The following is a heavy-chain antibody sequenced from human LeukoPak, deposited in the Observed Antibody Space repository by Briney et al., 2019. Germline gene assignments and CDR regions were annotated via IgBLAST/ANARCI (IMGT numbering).Heavy chain of an antibody. Sequence: SATLSLTCTVSSGSISSSSYYWGWIRQPPGKGLEWIGSIYYSGSTYYNPSLKSRVTISVDTSKNQFSLKLSSVTAADTAVYYCARSSANYYDSSGYYYVPPYYFDYWGQGTLVTVSS. D-gene: IGHD3-22*01. CDR2: IYYSGST. V-gene: IGHV4-39*01. J-gene: IGHJ4*02. CDR1: SGSISSSSYY. CDR3: ARSSANYYDSSGYYYVPPYYFDY.